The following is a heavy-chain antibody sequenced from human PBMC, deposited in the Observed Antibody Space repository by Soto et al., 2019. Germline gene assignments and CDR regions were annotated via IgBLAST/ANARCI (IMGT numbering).Heavy chain of an antibody. J-gene: IGHJ6*02. V-gene: IGHV3-30-3*01. Sequence: QVQLVESGGGVVQPGRSLRLSCAASGFTFSSYAMHWVRQAPGKGLEWVAVISYDGSNKYYADSVKGRFTISRDNSKNTLYLQMNSLRAEDTAVYYCARPSGTYYDFWSGWWDYGMDVWGQGTTITVSS. CDR2: ISYDGSNK. CDR1: GFTFSSYA. CDR3: ARPSGTYYDFWSGWWDYGMDV. D-gene: IGHD3-3*01.